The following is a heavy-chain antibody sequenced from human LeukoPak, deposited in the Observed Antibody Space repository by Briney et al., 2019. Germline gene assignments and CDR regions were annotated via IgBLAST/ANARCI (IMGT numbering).Heavy chain of an antibody. D-gene: IGHD6-13*01. CDR1: GYSISSGYY. V-gene: IGHV4-38-2*02. J-gene: IGHJ4*02. CDR3: ARTGASARLYSSSWYKGPVAGTSYFDY. CDR2: IYHSGST. Sequence: PSETLSLTCTVSGYSISSGYYWGWIRQPPGKGLEWIGSIYHSGSTYYNPSLKSRVTISVDTSKNQFSLKLSSVTAADTAVYYCARTGASARLYSSSWYKGPVAGTSYFDYWGQGTLVTVSS.